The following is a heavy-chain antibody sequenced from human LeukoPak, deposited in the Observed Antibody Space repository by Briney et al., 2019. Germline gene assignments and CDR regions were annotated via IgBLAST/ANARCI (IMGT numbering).Heavy chain of an antibody. D-gene: IGHD3-22*01. CDR1: GGSISSYY. V-gene: IGHV4-59*01. CDR2: IYYSGST. Sequence: SETLSLTCTVSGGSISSYYWSWIRQPPGKGLGWIGYIYYSGSTNYNPSLKSRVTISVDTSKNQFSLKLSSVTAADTAVYYCARDVTYYYDSSGYQDAFDIWGQGTMVTVSS. J-gene: IGHJ3*02. CDR3: ARDVTYYYDSSGYQDAFDI.